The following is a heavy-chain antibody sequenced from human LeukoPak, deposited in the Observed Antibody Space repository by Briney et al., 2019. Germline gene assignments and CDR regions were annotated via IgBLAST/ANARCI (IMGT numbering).Heavy chain of an antibody. CDR1: GGTFSSYA. V-gene: IGHV1-69*06. CDR2: IIPIFGTA. Sequence: SVKVSCKASGGTFSSYAISWVRQAPGQGLEWMGGIIPIFGTANYAQKFQGRVTITADKSTSTAYMELSSLRSEDTAVYYCATVILGPRLVLVAGYYFDYWGQGTLVTVSS. J-gene: IGHJ4*02. CDR3: ATVILGPRLVLVAGYYFDY. D-gene: IGHD6-19*01.